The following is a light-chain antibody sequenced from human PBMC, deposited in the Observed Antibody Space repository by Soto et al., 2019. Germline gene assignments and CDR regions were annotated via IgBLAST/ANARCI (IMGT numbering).Light chain of an antibody. CDR1: QNIRNG. CDR3: QRYTTSSWT. V-gene: IGKV1-5*03. Sequence: DIQMTQSPSTLSASVGDRVTITCRASQNIRNGMAWFQQRPGKAPKLLIYGASTLESGVPTRFSGSGFGTEFTLPITILQPDHIATYYCQRYTTSSWTFGQGTKVEIK. CDR2: GAS. J-gene: IGKJ1*01.